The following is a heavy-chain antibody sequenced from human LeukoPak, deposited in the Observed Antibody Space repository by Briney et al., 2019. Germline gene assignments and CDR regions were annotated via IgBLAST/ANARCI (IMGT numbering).Heavy chain of an antibody. CDR3: ARDPSFRSAEEGAFDI. CDR2: ISAYNGNT. V-gene: IGHV1-18*01. D-gene: IGHD6-13*01. CDR1: GYTFTSYG. J-gene: IGHJ3*02. Sequence: ASVKVSCKASGYTFTSYGISWVRQAPGQGLEWMGWISAYNGNTNYAQKLQGRVTMTTDTSTSTAYMELRSLRSDDTAVYYCARDPSFRSAEEGAFDIWGQGTMVTVSS.